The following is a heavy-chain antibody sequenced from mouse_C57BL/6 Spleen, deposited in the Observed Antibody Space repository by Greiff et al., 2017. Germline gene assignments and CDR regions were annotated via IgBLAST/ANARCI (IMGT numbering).Heavy chain of an antibody. CDR1: GYTFTSYW. CDR3: ARKTGRGYFDY. CDR2: IDPSDSET. D-gene: IGHD3-3*01. V-gene: IGHV1-52*01. Sequence: QVQLQQPGAELVRPGSSVKLSCKASGYTFTSYWMHWVKQRPIQGLEWIGNIDPSDSETHYNQKFKDKATLTVDKSSSTAYMQLSSLTSEDSAVYYCARKTGRGYFDYWGQGTTLTVSS. J-gene: IGHJ2*01.